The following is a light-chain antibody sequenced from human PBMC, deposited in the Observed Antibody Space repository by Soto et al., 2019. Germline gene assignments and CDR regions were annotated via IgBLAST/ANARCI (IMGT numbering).Light chain of an antibody. CDR2: GNT. Sequence: VLAQPPSVSGAPGQRVTISCTGSSSNIGAGYDVHWYLQLPGTAPKLLIYGNTNRPSGVPDRFSGSKSGSSASLAITGLQAEDEADYYCQSHDSSLHASVFGTGTKVTVL. CDR3: QSHDSSLHASV. CDR1: SSNIGAGYD. V-gene: IGLV1-40*01. J-gene: IGLJ1*01.